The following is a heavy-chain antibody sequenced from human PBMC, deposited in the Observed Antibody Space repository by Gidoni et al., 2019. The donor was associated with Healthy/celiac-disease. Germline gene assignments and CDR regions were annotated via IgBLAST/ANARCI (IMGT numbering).Heavy chain of an antibody. CDR2: ISSSSSYT. CDR3: ARGYLDYDSSGYDYFYYYYGMDV. Sequence: GLSWVSYISSSSSYTNYADSVKGRFTISRDNAKNSLYLQMNSLRAEDTAVYYCARGYLDYDSSGYDYFYYYYGMDVWGQGTTVTVSS. J-gene: IGHJ6*02. D-gene: IGHD3-22*01. V-gene: IGHV3-11*06.